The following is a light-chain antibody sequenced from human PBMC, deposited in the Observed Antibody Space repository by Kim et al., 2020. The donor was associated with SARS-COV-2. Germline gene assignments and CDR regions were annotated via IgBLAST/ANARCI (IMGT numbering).Light chain of an antibody. CDR2: QTS. J-gene: IGKJ1*01. V-gene: IGKV1-5*03. CDR3: EEYNDYST. Sequence: GDTVTIPCRASQSVGSWLAWYQQKPGRAPKLLIWQTSSLDIGVPSRFSGSGSGTESTLPINSRQSDDSATYDFEEYNDYSTFGRGTKVDIK. CDR1: QSVGSW.